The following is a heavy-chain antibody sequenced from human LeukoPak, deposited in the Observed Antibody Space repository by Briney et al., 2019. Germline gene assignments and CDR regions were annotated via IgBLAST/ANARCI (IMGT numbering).Heavy chain of an antibody. Sequence: ASAKVSCKASGYTFTDYFMHWVRQAPGQGLEWMGWINPNTGDTNHAQKFQGRVTVTRDTAISTVYMEFSSLKSDDTAVYYCARVIVGATSYGFWGQGTLITVSS. CDR2: INPNTGDT. CDR3: ARVIVGATSYGF. CDR1: GYTFTDYF. V-gene: IGHV1-2*02. J-gene: IGHJ4*02. D-gene: IGHD1-26*01.